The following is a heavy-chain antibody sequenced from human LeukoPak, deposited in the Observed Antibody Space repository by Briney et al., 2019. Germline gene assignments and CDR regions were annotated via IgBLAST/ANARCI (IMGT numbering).Heavy chain of an antibody. CDR2: ISSSGSTK. CDR1: GFTFSTYE. Sequence: PGGSLRLSRAASGFTFSTYEMNWVCQAPGKGLEWLSVISSSGSTKYYADSVKGRFTISRDNAKNSLYLEMNSLRAEDTAVYYCAREIPVAGPAYDYWGQGTLVTVSS. CDR3: AREIPVAGPAYDY. V-gene: IGHV3-48*03. D-gene: IGHD6-19*01. J-gene: IGHJ4*02.